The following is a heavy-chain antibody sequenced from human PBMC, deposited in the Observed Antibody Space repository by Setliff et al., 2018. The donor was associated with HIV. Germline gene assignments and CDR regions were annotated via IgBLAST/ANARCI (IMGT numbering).Heavy chain of an antibody. CDR2: IYYSGST. CDR1: GGSISSGGYY. Sequence: PSETLSLTCAVSGGSISSGGYYWSWIRQLPGKGLERIGYIYYSGSTYYNPSLKSLVTISVDTSKNQFSLKLSSVTAADTAVYYCARHKSQPYYFDYWGQGTLVTVSS. J-gene: IGHJ4*02. CDR3: ARHKSQPYYFDY. V-gene: IGHV4-31*01.